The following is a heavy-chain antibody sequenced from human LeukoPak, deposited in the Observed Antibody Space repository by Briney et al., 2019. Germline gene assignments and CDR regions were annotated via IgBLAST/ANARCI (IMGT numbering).Heavy chain of an antibody. J-gene: IGHJ4*02. CDR2: IYYIGST. D-gene: IGHD1-1*01. CDR1: GGSINSYY. V-gene: IGHV4-59*12. Sequence: SETLSLTCTVSGGSINSYYWSWIRQPPGKGLEWIGYIYYIGSTNYNPSLRSRVTISVDTSKNQFSLSVRSVTAADSPVYYCARDRGLENFDYWGQGTLVTVSS. CDR3: ARDRGLENFDY.